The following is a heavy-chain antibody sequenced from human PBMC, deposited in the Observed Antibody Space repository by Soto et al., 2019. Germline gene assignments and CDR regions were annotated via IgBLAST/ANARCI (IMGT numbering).Heavy chain of an antibody. CDR2: IYYSGST. CDR3: ARAYCSGGSCYYFDY. D-gene: IGHD2-15*01. Sequence: QVQLQESGPGLVKPSQTLSLTCTVSGGSISSGGYYWSWIRQHPGKGLEWIGYIYYSGSTYYNPSLKRRVTIAVDTSKNQFSLKLSSVTAADTAVYYCARAYCSGGSCYYFDYWGQGTLVTVSS. V-gene: IGHV4-31*03. CDR1: GGSISSGGYY. J-gene: IGHJ4*02.